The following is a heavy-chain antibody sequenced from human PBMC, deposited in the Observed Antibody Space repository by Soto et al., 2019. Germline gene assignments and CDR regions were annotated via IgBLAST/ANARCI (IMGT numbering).Heavy chain of an antibody. CDR1: GYIFTNYY. CDR2: INPNGGST. D-gene: IGHD2-21*01. CDR3: ATGLYSVDK. J-gene: IGHJ4*02. V-gene: IGHV1-46*01. Sequence: ASVKVSCKASGYIFTNYYIHWVRQAPGQGLEWMAIINPNGGSTNCAQEFQGRITLTRDTSTSTVYMDLSSLTSEDTAVYYCATGLYSVDKWCQGTLVTVSS.